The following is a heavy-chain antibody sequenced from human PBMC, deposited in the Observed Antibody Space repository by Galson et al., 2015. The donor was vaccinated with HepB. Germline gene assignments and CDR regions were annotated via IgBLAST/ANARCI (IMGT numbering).Heavy chain of an antibody. V-gene: IGHV3-30*04. CDR3: ARGLEAHYYYYYGMDV. J-gene: IGHJ6*02. D-gene: IGHD3-3*01. CDR1: GFTFTSCA. Sequence: SLRLSCAASGFTFTSCALHWVRQAPGKGLEWVAVISYDGTKKYYSASVKGRFTISRDKSDNTLYLQMNSLRPEDTALYHCARGLEAHYYYYYGMDVWGQGTTVTVSS. CDR2: ISYDGTKK.